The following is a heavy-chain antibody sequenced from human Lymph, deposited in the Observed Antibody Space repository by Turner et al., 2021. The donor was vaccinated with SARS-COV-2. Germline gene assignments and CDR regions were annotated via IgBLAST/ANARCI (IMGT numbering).Heavy chain of an antibody. J-gene: IGHJ3*02. D-gene: IGHD1-26*01. Sequence: QVHLVQSGAEVKKQGSSVKLSCKASGGTCSTYVISWVRQAPGQGLEWMGGIIPILGIANYEQKFQGRVTITADKSTSTAYMELSSLRSEDTAVYHCARRHSGNYDAFDIWGQGTMVTVSS. CDR3: ARRHSGNYDAFDI. CDR2: IIPILGIA. V-gene: IGHV1-69*10. CDR1: GGTCSTYV.